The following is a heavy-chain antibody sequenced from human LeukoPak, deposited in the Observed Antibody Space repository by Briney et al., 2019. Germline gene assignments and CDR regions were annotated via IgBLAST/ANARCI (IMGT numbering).Heavy chain of an antibody. D-gene: IGHD3-10*01. J-gene: IGHJ3*02. CDR2: INPNSGGT. V-gene: IGHV1-2*02. CDR3: ARPRSRFGELINDAFDI. Sequence: ASVKVSCKASGYTFTGYYMHWVRQAPGQGLEWMGWINPNSGGTNYAQKFQGRVTMTRDTSISTAYMELSRLRSDDTAVYYCARPRSRFGELINDAFDIWGQGTMVTVSS. CDR1: GYTFTGYY.